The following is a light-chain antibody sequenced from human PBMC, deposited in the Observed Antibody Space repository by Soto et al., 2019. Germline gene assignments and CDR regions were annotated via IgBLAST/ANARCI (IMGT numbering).Light chain of an antibody. CDR3: SSYTRSSTLV. J-gene: IGLJ2*01. CDR1: SSDVGAYDY. V-gene: IGLV2-14*01. Sequence: QSVLTQPASVSGSPGQSITISCTATSSDVGAYDYVSWYQQYPGKAPKLMIYEVINRPSGVSNRFSGSKSGNTASLIISGLQAEDEADYYCSSYTRSSTLVFGGGTKVTV. CDR2: EVI.